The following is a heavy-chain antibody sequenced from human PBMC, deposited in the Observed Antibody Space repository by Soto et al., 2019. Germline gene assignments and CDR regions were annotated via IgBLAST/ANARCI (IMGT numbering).Heavy chain of an antibody. CDR1: GYTLTELS. J-gene: IGHJ1*01. CDR2: FDPEDGET. D-gene: IGHD2-2*01. V-gene: IGHV1-24*01. CDR3: ASLPPAFLVVPAALIAEYFQH. Sequence: ASVKVSCKVSGYTLTELSMHWVRQAPGKGLEWMGGFDPEDGETIYAQKFQGRVTMTEDTSTDTAYMELSSLRSEDTAVYYCASLPPAFLVVPAALIAEYFQHWGQGTLVTVSS.